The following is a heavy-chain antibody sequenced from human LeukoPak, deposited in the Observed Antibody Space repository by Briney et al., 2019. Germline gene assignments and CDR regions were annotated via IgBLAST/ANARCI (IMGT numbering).Heavy chain of an antibody. CDR2: IINSGGTV. CDR1: GFTFSIHG. D-gene: IGHD3-10*01. V-gene: IGHV3-48*02. CDR3: ARVGRGVYGMDV. Sequence: GESLRLSCAASGFTFSIHGMNWVRQAPGKGLEWVSYIINSGGTVYYTDSVQGRFTISRDNARNSLFLQMNSLRDEDTAVYYCARVGRGVYGMDVWGQGTTVTVSS. J-gene: IGHJ6*02.